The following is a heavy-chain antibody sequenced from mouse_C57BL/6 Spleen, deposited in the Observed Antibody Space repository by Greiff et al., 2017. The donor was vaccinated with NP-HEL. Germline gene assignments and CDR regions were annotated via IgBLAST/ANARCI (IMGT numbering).Heavy chain of an antibody. D-gene: IGHD2-4*01. CDR1: GYTFTSYW. V-gene: IGHV1-69*01. CDR3: AIGEYDYDFDY. CDR2: IDPSDSYT. Sequence: QVQLQQPGAELVMPGASVKLSCKASGYTFTSYWMHWVKQRPGQGLEWIGEIDPSDSYTNYNQKFKGKSTLTVDKSSSTAYMQLSSLTSEDSAVYYCAIGEYDYDFDYWGQGTTLTVSS. J-gene: IGHJ2*01.